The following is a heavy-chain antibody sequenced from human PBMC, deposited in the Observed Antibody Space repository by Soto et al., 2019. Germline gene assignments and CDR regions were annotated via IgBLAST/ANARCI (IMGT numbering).Heavy chain of an antibody. V-gene: IGHV4-34*01. CDR3: ARIITMVRGTKSPELDY. J-gene: IGHJ4*02. Sequence: SETLSLTCAVYGGSFSGYYWSWIRQPPGKGLEWIGDINHSGSTNYNPSLKSRVTISVDTSKNQFSLKLSSVTAADTAVYYCARIITMVRGTKSPELDYWGQGTLVTVSS. CDR1: GGSFSGYY. CDR2: INHSGST. D-gene: IGHD3-10*01.